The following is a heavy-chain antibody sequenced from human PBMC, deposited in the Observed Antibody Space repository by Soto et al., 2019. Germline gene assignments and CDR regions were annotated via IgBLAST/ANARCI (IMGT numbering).Heavy chain of an antibody. D-gene: IGHD3-10*01. V-gene: IGHV3-11*05. CDR1: GFTFSDYY. CDR3: ARDHYGPGWFDP. J-gene: IGHJ5*02. Sequence: GGSLRLSCAASGFTFSDYYMSWIRQAPGKGLEWVSYISSSSSYTNYADSVRGRFTISRDNAKNSLYLQMNSLRAEDTAVYYCARDHYGPGWFDPWGQGTLVTVSS. CDR2: ISSSSSYT.